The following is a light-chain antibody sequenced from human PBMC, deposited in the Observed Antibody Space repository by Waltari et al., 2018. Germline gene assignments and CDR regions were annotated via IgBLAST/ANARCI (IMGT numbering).Light chain of an antibody. J-gene: IGKJ4*01. V-gene: IGKV3-15*01. CDR3: QQYNNWPPT. CDR2: GAS. CDR1: QSVSDD. Sequence: EVVMIQSPVTLSVSPGERATLSCRASQSVSDDLAWYQQKPGQAPRLLIYGASIRATGIPVRFSGSGSGTEFTLTISSLQSEDLATYYCQQYNNWPPTFGGGTKVQIK.